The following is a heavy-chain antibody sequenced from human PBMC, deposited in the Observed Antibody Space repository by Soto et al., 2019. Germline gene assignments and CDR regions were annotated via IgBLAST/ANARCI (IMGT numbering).Heavy chain of an antibody. J-gene: IGHJ5*01. CDR2: INSDGSHT. CDR3: AKEGDYGDYAGENWFDY. D-gene: IGHD4-17*01. CDR1: GFTFFAYW. Sequence: EVQLVESGGGLVQPGGSLRLSCAASGFTFFAYWIHWVRQVPGKGLVWVSRINSDGSHTSYADSVRGRFTISRDNSKNTVQLQMTSLTDKDTAVYHCAKEGDYGDYAGENWFDYWGQGSLVTVSS. V-gene: IGHV3-74*01.